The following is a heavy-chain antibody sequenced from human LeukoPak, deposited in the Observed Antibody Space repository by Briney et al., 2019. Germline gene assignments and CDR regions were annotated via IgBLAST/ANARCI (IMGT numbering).Heavy chain of an antibody. CDR2: ISYDGSNK. Sequence: GGSLRLSCAASGFTFSSYAMHWVRQAPGKGLEWVAVISYDGSNKYYADSVKGRFTISRDNSKNTLYLQMNSLRAEDTAVYYCAKELLPFDWLPRDAFDIWGQGTMVTVSS. D-gene: IGHD3-9*01. CDR3: AKELLPFDWLPRDAFDI. J-gene: IGHJ3*02. V-gene: IGHV3-30-3*02. CDR1: GFTFSSYA.